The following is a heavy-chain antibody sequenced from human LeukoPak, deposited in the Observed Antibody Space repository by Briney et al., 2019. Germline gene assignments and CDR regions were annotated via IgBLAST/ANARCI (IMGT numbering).Heavy chain of an antibody. V-gene: IGHV3-23*01. CDR2: ITGSGGST. CDR3: AKPYAGYNFGSFDY. J-gene: IGHJ4*02. Sequence: GESLRLSCVASGFTFSSYDMKWLRQAPGKGLEWVSVITGSGGSTFYADSVKGRFTISRDNSKNTLFLQMNSLRAEDTAVYYCAKPYAGYNFGSFDYWGQGTLVTVSS. CDR1: GFTFSSYD. D-gene: IGHD5-18*01.